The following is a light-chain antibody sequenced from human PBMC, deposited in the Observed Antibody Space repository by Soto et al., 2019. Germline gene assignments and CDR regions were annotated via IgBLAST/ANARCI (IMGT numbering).Light chain of an antibody. V-gene: IGKV1-39*01. CDR1: QDISNY. CDR3: QQSYSTPRT. Sequence: DIQITQSTSSLSASVGDRVTITCQASQDISNYLNWYQQKPGKAPKLLIYAASSLQSGVPSRFSGSGSGTDFTLTISSLQPEDFATYYCQQSYSTPRTFGQGTKVDIK. CDR2: AAS. J-gene: IGKJ1*01.